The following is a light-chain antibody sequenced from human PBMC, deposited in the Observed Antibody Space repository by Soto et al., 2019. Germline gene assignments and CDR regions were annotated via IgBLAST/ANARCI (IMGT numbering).Light chain of an antibody. CDR1: QGISSY. CDR2: AAS. CDR3: QQSYSTTWT. J-gene: IGKJ1*01. Sequence: DIQITQSPSSLSASVGDRVTITCRASQGISSYLNWYQQKTGKAHKLLIYAASSLKSGVPSRFSGSESETDFTLTISSLQPEDFANYSCQQSYSTTWTFGQGTKV. V-gene: IGKV1-39*01.